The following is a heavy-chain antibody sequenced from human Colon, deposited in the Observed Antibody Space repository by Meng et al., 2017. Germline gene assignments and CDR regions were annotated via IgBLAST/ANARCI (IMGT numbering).Heavy chain of an antibody. CDR2: IYHSGRT. V-gene: IGHV4-4*02. D-gene: IGHD6-25*01. CDR3: VRGRQTYGSGYLYSFDD. Sequence: QAHLPSPGHGLVKPSGTLYLTCAVSGGSLSSGYWWRWVRQSPGKGLEWIGDIYHSGRTNYNPSLKSRVTMSVDESKNQFSLKLSSVTAADTAVYFCVRGRQTYGSGYLYSFDDWGQGALVTVSS. CDR1: GGSLSSGYW. J-gene: IGHJ4*02.